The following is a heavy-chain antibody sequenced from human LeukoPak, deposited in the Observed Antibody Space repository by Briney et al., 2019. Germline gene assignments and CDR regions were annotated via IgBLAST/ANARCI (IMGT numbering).Heavy chain of an antibody. CDR1: GDSVSSNSAA. Sequence: SQTLSLTCGISGDSVSSNSAAWNWIRQSPSRGFEWLGRTYYRSKWYNEYAISVKSRIVIKPDTSKNQFSLQLNSVTPEDTAVYYCVRDNKAISVGAAFDMGGEGTIVTVSS. CDR3: VRDNKAISVGAAFDM. J-gene: IGHJ3*02. CDR2: TYYRSKWYN. D-gene: IGHD2-2*02. V-gene: IGHV6-1*01.